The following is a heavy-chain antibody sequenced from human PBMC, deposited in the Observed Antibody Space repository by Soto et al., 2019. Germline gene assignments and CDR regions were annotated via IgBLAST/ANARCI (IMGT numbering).Heavy chain of an antibody. CDR3: ARGRRSSGRHDASDI. J-gene: IGHJ3*02. V-gene: IGHV4-59*01. CDR2: IDYSGST. D-gene: IGHD1-26*01. Sequence: SETLSLTCTVSSGSIGTYYWNWIRQPPGKGLEWIAYIDYSGSTNSNPSLKSRLTISIDTSKNQFSLKLSSVTAADTAIYYCARGRRSSGRHDASDIWGHGTMVTVSS. CDR1: SGSIGTYY.